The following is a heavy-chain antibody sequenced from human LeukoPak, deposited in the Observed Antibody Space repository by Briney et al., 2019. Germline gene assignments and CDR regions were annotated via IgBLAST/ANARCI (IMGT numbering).Heavy chain of an antibody. V-gene: IGHV1-18*01. CDR3: ARDLAVLGVVFTSYMDV. CDR1: GYSFITHG. D-gene: IGHD3-3*01. J-gene: IGHJ6*03. Sequence: ASVKVSCKASGYSFITHGITWVRQAPGQGLQWVGWISTYSGSAHYAQRLQDRVTLSKDTATTTAYLEVRNLRSDDTAVYYCARDLAVLGVVFTSYMDVWGRGTPVIVSS. CDR2: ISTYSGSA.